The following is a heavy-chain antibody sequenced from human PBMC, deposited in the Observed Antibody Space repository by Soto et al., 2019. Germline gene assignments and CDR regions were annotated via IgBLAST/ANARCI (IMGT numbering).Heavy chain of an antibody. V-gene: IGHV1-69*01. CDR1: GGTFSSYA. J-gene: IGHJ6*02. D-gene: IGHD3-10*01. CDR3: ARDLAVRGESGYGMDV. Sequence: QVQLVQSGAEVKKPGSSVKVSCKASGGTFSSYAISWVRQAPGQGLEWMGGIIPIFGTANYAQKFQGRVTMTADESTSTAYRELSSLRSEDTAVYYCARDLAVRGESGYGMDVWGQGTTVTVSS. CDR2: IIPIFGTA.